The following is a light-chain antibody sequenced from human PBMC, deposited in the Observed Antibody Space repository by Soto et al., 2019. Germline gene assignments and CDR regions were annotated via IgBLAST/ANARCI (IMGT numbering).Light chain of an antibody. V-gene: IGKV3-15*01. CDR2: GAS. J-gene: IGKJ1*01. CDR3: QQYDNWPRT. Sequence: IVLTQSPATLSVSPGESVTLSCRASQSIGSNLAWFQQKRGQTPRLLIYGASARATGVPDRFSGSGSGTEFTLTISSLQSEDCAVYYCQQYDNWPRTFGQGTKVDIK. CDR1: QSIGSN.